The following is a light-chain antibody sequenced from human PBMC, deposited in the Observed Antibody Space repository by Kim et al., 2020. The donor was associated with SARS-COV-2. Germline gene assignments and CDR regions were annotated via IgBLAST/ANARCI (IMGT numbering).Light chain of an antibody. Sequence: QSVLTQPPSVSGPPGQRVTISCSGSNSNIGSNSVNWYQQFPGMAPKLLIYSNSQRPSGVPARFSGSKSGTSASLAISGLQSEDEAAYYCAVWDDSLNGLVFGGGTQLTVL. CDR2: SNS. CDR3: AVWDDSLNGLV. J-gene: IGLJ3*02. CDR1: NSNIGSNS. V-gene: IGLV1-44*01.